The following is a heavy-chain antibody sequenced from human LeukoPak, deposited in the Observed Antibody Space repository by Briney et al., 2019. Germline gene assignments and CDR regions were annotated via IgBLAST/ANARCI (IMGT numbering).Heavy chain of an antibody. V-gene: IGHV3-21*01. J-gene: IGHJ3*02. CDR3: AGGRGATPSDAFDI. CDR1: GFTFSSYS. D-gene: IGHD1-26*01. CDR2: ISSSSSSYI. Sequence: GGSLRLSCAASGFTFSSYSMNWVRQAPGKGLEWVSSISSSSSSYIYYADSVKGRYTISRDNAKNSLYLQMNSLRAEDTAVYYCAGGRGATPSDAFDIWGQGTMVTVSS.